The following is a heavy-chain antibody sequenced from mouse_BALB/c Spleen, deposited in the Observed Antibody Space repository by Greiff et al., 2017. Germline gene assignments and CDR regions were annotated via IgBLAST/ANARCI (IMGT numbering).Heavy chain of an antibody. J-gene: IGHJ4*01. CDR3: ASPLGGYGNWAMDY. CDR1: GYSITSDYA. D-gene: IGHD2-10*02. Sequence: EVKLLESGPGLVKPSQSLSLTCTVTGYSITSDYAWNWIRQFPGNKLEWMGYISYSGSTSYNPSLKSRISITRDTSKNQFFLQLNSVTTEDTATYYCASPLGGYGNWAMDYWGQGTSVTVSS. CDR2: ISYSGST. V-gene: IGHV3-2*02.